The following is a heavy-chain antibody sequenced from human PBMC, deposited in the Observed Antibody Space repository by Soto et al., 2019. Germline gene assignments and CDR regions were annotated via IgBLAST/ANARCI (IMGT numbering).Heavy chain of an antibody. D-gene: IGHD2-15*01. V-gene: IGHV3-30*03. Sequence: GGSLRLSCAASGFTFSSYGMHWVRQAPGKGLEWVAVISYDGSNKYYADSVKGRFTISRDNSKNTLYLQMNSLRAEDTAVYYCARDFRFLDCSGGSCLYYYYYGMDVWGQGTTVTVSS. CDR3: ARDFRFLDCSGGSCLYYYYYGMDV. CDR1: GFTFSSYG. J-gene: IGHJ6*02. CDR2: ISYDGSNK.